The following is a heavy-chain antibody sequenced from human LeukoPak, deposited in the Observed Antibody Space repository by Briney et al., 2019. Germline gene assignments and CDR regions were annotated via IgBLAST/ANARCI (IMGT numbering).Heavy chain of an antibody. D-gene: IGHD6-19*01. CDR3: ARDLLRRWVAVAGTNSGY. CDR1: GYTFTSYY. V-gene: IGHV1-46*01. CDR2: INPSGGST. J-gene: IGHJ4*02. Sequence: GASVKVSCKASGYTFTSYYMHWVRQAPGQGLEWMGIINPSGGSTSYAQKFQGRVTMTRDTSTSTVYMELSSLRSEDTAVYYCARDLLRRWVAVAGTNSGYWGQGTLVTVSS.